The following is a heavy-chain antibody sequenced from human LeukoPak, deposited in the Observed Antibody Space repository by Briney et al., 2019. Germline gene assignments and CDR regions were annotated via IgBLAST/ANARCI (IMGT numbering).Heavy chain of an antibody. V-gene: IGHV3-48*03. CDR1: GFTFSSYE. CDR3: ARMRPELDY. J-gene: IGHJ4*02. CDR2: ISSSGTTI. Sequence: GGSLRLSCVVSGFTFSSYEMNWVRQDPGKGLEWVSYISSSGTTIYYADSVKGRFTISRDNAKNSLFLQMSSLTAEDTAVYYCARMRPELDYWGQGTLVTVSS. D-gene: IGHD6-6*01.